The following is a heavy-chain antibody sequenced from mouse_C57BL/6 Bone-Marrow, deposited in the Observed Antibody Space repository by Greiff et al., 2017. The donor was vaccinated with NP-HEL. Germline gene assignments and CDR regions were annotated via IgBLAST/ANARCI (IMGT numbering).Heavy chain of an antibody. V-gene: IGHV5-12*01. CDR3: ARFITTAYYAMDE. Sequence: EVQLVESGGGLVQPGGSLKLSCAASGFTFSDYYMYWVRKTPEKRLEWVAYISNGGGSTYYPSPVKGRFTISRDNDKKTRYMKMRRLKSEDTAMYYCARFITTAYYAMDEGGKGTSVTVSS. CDR1: GFTFSDYY. CDR2: ISNGGGST. D-gene: IGHD1-1*01. J-gene: IGHJ4*01.